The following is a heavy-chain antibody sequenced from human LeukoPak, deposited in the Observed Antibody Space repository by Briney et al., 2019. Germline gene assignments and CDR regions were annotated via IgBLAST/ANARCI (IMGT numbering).Heavy chain of an antibody. CDR1: GYTFTGYY. J-gene: IGHJ4*02. Sequence: ASVKVSCKASGYTFTGYYMHWVRQAPGQGLEWMGWINPNSGETDYAQKFQGRVTMTRDTSTSTVYMELSSLRSEDTAVYYCARESIAVADPAYYFDYWGQGTLVTVSS. CDR3: ARESIAVADPAYYFDY. CDR2: INPNSGET. V-gene: IGHV1-2*02. D-gene: IGHD6-19*01.